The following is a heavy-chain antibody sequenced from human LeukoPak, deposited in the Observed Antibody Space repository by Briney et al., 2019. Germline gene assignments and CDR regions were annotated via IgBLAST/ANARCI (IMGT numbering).Heavy chain of an antibody. Sequence: SETLSLTCAVPGGSISSSNWWSWVRQPPGKGLEWIGEIYHSGSTNYNPSLKSRVTISVDKSKNQFSLKLSSVTAADTAVYYCAGAGIVVVPAAVPGMDVWGQGTTVTVSS. CDR3: AGAGIVVVPAAVPGMDV. J-gene: IGHJ6*02. CDR1: GGSISSSNW. CDR2: IYHSGST. V-gene: IGHV4-4*02. D-gene: IGHD2-2*01.